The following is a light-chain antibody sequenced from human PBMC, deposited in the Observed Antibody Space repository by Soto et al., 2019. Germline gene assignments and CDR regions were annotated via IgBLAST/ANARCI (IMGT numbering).Light chain of an antibody. CDR2: HAS. Sequence: EIVLTQSPATLSVSPGERATLSCRASQSISSSLAWYQQQPGQAPRLLIYHASTRAAGIPASFSGSGSGTEFTLTISSLQSEDFAVYYCQQYYNWPPGTFGQGTKVEIK. J-gene: IGKJ1*01. V-gene: IGKV3-15*01. CDR1: QSISSS. CDR3: QQYYNWPPGT.